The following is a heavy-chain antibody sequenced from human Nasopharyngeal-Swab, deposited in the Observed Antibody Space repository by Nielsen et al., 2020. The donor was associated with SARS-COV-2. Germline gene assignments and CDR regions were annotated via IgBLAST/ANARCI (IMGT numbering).Heavy chain of an antibody. V-gene: IGHV1-2*06. CDR3: VREGDNWEFDS. J-gene: IGHJ4*02. CDR2: INPSNGVT. Sequence: ASVKVSCKASGYTFTGFSVHWVRQAPGQGLECLGRINPSNGVTIYAQKFQGRVTITRDTSNSTVDMELSRLRSDDMAVYYCVREGDNWEFDSWGQGTLVTVSS. D-gene: IGHD1-26*01. CDR1: GYTFTGFS.